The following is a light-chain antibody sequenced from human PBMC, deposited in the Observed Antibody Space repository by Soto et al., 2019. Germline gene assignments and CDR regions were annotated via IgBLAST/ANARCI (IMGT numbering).Light chain of an antibody. V-gene: IGLV2-14*01. CDR2: EVI. Sequence: QSALTQPASVSGSPGQSITISCTGTNSDVGAYNYVSWYQKYPGKAPKLVIYEVINRPSGVSNRFSGSKSGNTASLTISGLQAEDEADYYCGSYTSDITLKVFGTGTKLTVL. J-gene: IGLJ1*01. CDR3: GSYTSDITLKV. CDR1: NSDVGAYNY.